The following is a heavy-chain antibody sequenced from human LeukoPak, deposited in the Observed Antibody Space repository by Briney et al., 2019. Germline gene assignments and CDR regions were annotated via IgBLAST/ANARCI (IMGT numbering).Heavy chain of an antibody. CDR2: IYTSGST. CDR3: ARHGNIAAAGHPIDY. CDR1: GGSISSYY. V-gene: IGHV4-4*09. J-gene: IGHJ4*02. Sequence: SETLSLTCTVSGGSISSYYWSWIRQPPGKGLEWIGYIYTSGSTNCNPSLKSRVTISLDTSKNQSSLKLSSVTAADTAVYYCARHGNIAAAGHPIDYWGQGTLVTVSS. D-gene: IGHD6-13*01.